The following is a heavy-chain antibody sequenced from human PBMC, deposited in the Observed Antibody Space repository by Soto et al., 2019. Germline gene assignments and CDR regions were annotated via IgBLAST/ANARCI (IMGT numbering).Heavy chain of an antibody. J-gene: IGHJ3*02. V-gene: IGHV3-23*01. D-gene: IGHD3-22*01. CDR1: GFTFSSYA. CDR3: AKDMYYYDSSGYGPAFDI. CDR2: ISGSGGST. Sequence: PWLSLRLSCAASGFTFSSYAMSWVRQAPGKVLEWVSAISGSGGSTYYADSVKGRFTISRDNSKNTLYLQMNSLRAEDTAVYYCAKDMYYYDSSGYGPAFDIWGQGTMVTVTS.